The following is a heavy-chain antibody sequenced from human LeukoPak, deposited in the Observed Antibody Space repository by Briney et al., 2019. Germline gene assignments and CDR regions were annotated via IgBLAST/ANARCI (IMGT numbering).Heavy chain of an antibody. Sequence: SETLSLTCTVSGGSISTSYRSWIRQPPGKGLEWIGYIYYSGSTNYNPSLKSRVTISVDTSKNQFSLKLSSVTAADTAVYYCARRRRVVPAPNFDYWGQGTLVTVSS. V-gene: IGHV4-59*12. CDR1: GGSISTSY. J-gene: IGHJ4*02. CDR3: ARRRRVVPAPNFDY. CDR2: IYYSGST. D-gene: IGHD2-2*01.